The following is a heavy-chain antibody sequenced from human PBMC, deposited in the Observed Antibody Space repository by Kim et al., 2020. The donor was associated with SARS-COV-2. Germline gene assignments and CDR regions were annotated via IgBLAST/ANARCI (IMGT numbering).Heavy chain of an antibody. CDR2: TYYRSKWYN. J-gene: IGHJ4*02. Sequence: SQTLSLTCAISGDSVSSNSAAWNWIRQSPSRGLEWLGRTYYRSKWYNDYAVSVKSRITINPDTSKNQFSLQPNSVTPEDTAVYYCARDFESSIAAREPRNGFDYWGQGTLVTVSS. V-gene: IGHV6-1*01. CDR3: ARDFESSIAAREPRNGFDY. D-gene: IGHD6-6*01. CDR1: GDSVSSNSAA.